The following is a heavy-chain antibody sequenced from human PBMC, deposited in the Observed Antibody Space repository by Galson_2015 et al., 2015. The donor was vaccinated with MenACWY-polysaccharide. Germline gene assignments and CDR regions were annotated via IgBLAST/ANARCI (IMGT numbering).Heavy chain of an antibody. J-gene: IGHJ6*03. V-gene: IGHV3-48*03. CDR2: ITSSGSFT. D-gene: IGHD4-23*01. CDR1: GFTFSNYE. CDR3: ARDSVVRPTFYYYYMDV. Sequence: SLRLSCAASGFTFSNYEMNWVRQAPGRGLEWVSYITSSGSFTSYADSIKGRFTISRDNAKRSLFLQMNSLRAEDTAVYYCARDSVVRPTFYYYYMDVWGKGTTVTVSS.